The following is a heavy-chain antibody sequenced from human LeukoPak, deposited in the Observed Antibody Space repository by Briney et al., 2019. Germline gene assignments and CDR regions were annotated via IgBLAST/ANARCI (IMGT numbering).Heavy chain of an antibody. Sequence: SETLSLTCTVSGYSISSVYYWGWIRQSPGKGLEWIRSIYHSGSSYYNPSLKSRVTISVDTSKNQFSLKLNSMTAADTAVYYCANVYGTGFGDVFDIWGQGTMVTVSS. V-gene: IGHV4-38-2*02. CDR3: ANVYGTGFGDVFDI. CDR2: IYHSGSS. J-gene: IGHJ3*02. CDR1: GYSISSVYY. D-gene: IGHD2-8*02.